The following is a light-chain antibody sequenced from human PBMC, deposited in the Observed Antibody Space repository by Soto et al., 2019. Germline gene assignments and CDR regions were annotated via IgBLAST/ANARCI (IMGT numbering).Light chain of an antibody. CDR1: QSIHTS. V-gene: IGKV3-11*01. CDR2: DST. J-gene: IGKJ5*01. CDR3: QQRNVWPPIT. Sequence: ILTQSPATLSLSPGERATLSCRASQSIHTSLAWYQQKSGKPPRLVIYDSTLRANGVPDRFGGSRSGTEFTLAINSLEPEDFAVYYCQQRNVWPPITFGQGGRLEIK.